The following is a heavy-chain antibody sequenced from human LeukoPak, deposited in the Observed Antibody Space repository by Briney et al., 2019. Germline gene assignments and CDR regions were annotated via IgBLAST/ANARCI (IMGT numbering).Heavy chain of an antibody. Sequence: GGSLRLSYAATGFIFDNYGMSWVRQAPGKGLEWVSGINWNGGSTGYADSVKGRFTISRDKAKNSLYLQMNSLRAEDTALYYCARVTVYYDSSGYFDYWGQGALVTVSS. CDR2: INWNGGST. J-gene: IGHJ4*02. V-gene: IGHV3-20*03. CDR3: ARVTVYYDSSGYFDY. D-gene: IGHD3-22*01. CDR1: GFIFDNYG.